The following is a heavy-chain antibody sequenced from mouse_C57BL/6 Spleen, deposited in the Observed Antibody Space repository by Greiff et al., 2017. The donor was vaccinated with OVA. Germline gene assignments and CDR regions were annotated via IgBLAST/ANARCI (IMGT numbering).Heavy chain of an antibody. CDR2: INPSTGGT. D-gene: IGHD1-1*01. CDR1: GYSFTGYY. V-gene: IGHV1-42*01. CDR3: AHGSSLYYAMDY. J-gene: IGHJ4*01. Sequence: EVKLMESGPELVKPGASVKISCKASGYSFTGYYMNWVKQSPEKSLEWIGEINPSTGGTTYNQKFKAKATLTVDKSSSTAYMQLKSLTSEDSAVYYCAHGSSLYYAMDYWGQGTSVTVSS.